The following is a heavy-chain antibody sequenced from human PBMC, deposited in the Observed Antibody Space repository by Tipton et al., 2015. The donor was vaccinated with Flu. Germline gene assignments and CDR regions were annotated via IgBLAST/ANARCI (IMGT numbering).Heavy chain of an antibody. D-gene: IGHD3-22*01. Sequence: QVQLVQSGAEVKKPGSSVKVSCKASGGTFSSYAISWVRQAPGQGLEWMGRIIPILGIANYAQKFQGRVTITADKSTSTAYMELSGLRSEDTAVYYCARGGQYYYDSSGYSPHGMDVWGQGTTVTVSS. J-gene: IGHJ6*02. CDR1: GGTFSSYA. V-gene: IGHV1-69*04. CDR2: IIPILGIA. CDR3: ARGGQYYYDSSGYSPHGMDV.